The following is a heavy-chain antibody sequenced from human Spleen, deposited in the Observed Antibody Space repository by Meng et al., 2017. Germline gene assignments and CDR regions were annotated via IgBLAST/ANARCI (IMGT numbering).Heavy chain of an antibody. CDR3: ARDLKYYYDNSGSFIGFDY. V-gene: IGHV4-39*07. CDR1: GGSISSSSYY. D-gene: IGHD3-22*01. Sequence: SETLSPTCTVSGGSISSSSYYWGGSRQPPGKGLEWIGSLYYSGSTYYNPSFKSRVTISVDTSSNEFSLKLSSVTAADTAVYYCARDLKYYYDNSGSFIGFDYWGQGTRVTVSS. CDR2: LYYSGST. J-gene: IGHJ4*02.